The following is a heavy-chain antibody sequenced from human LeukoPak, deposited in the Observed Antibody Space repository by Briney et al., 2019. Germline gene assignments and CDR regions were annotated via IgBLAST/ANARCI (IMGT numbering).Heavy chain of an antibody. J-gene: IGHJ4*02. Sequence: SETLSLTCTVSGGSISSYYWSWIRQPAGKGLEWIGRIYTSGSTNYNPSLKSRVTMSVDTSKNQFSLKLSSVTAADTAVYYCASVRGSYRYGYFDYWGQGTLVTVSS. CDR3: ASVRGSYRYGYFDY. CDR2: IYTSGST. V-gene: IGHV4-4*07. CDR1: GGSISSYY. D-gene: IGHD3-16*02.